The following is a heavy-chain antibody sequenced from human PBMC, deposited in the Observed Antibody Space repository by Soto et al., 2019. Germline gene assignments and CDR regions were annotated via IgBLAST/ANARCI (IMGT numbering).Heavy chain of an antibody. D-gene: IGHD6-13*01. V-gene: IGHV4-59*08. Sequence: SETLSLTCTVSGGSISSYYWSWIRRPPGKGLEWIGYIYYSGSTNYNPSLKSRVTISVDTSKNQFSLKLSSVTAADTAVYYCARRYSSSWYNYYYYMDVWGKGTTVTVSS. CDR3: ARRYSSSWYNYYYYMDV. CDR2: IYYSGST. CDR1: GGSISSYY. J-gene: IGHJ6*03.